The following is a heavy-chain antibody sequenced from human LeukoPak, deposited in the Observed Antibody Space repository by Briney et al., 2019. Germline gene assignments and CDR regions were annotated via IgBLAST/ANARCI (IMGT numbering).Heavy chain of an antibody. CDR3: ASDVDGNLDY. J-gene: IGHJ4*02. D-gene: IGHD1-14*01. V-gene: IGHV3-7*01. Sequence: PGGSLRLSCVGSGFTFSTFWMAWVRQAPGKGLEWVANMKHDRSAKHYVDSVKGRFTISRDNAKNSLYLHMNSLRAEDTAVYYCASDVDGNLDYWGQGTLVTVSS. CDR2: MKHDRSAK. CDR1: GFTFSTFW.